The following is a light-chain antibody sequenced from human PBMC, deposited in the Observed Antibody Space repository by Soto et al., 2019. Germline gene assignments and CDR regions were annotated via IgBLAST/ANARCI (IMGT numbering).Light chain of an antibody. Sequence: EIVLTQSPGTLSLSPGERATLSCRASQTVPSRYLAWYQQKAGQAPRLLVFDASTRATGIPDRFSGSGSGTDFTLTISRVEPEDFAVYYCLQFAISPKTFGQGTKVEIK. CDR3: LQFAISPKT. J-gene: IGKJ1*01. CDR1: QTVPSRY. V-gene: IGKV3-20*01. CDR2: DAS.